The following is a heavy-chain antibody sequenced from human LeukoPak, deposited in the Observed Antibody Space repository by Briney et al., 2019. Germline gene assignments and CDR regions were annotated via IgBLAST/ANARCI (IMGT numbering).Heavy chain of an antibody. Sequence: GGSLRLSCTASGFSVSHNYMNWVRQAPGKGLEWVALIYSGGNTHYADSVKGRFNISRDNTKNSLFLDMTSLRDDDTAVYYCASTVHGSTTDSEGYYPKWFDHWGQGTLVTVSS. D-gene: IGHD3-3*01. CDR2: IYSGGNT. V-gene: IGHV3-66*01. CDR3: ASTVHGSTTDSEGYYPKWFDH. CDR1: GFSVSHNY. J-gene: IGHJ5*01.